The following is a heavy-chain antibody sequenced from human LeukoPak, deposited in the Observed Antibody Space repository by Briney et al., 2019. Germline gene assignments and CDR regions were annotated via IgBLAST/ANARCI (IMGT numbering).Heavy chain of an antibody. D-gene: IGHD3-10*01. CDR1: GGSISSSSYY. CDR2: IYYSGST. J-gene: IGHJ4*02. CDR3: ASHPRVILWFGEYPYYFDY. V-gene: IGHV4-39*01. Sequence: PSETLSLTCTVSGGSISSSSYYWGWIRQPPGKGLEWIGSIYYSGSTYYNPSLKSRVTISVDTSKNQFSLKLSSVTAADTAVYYCASHPRVILWFGEYPYYFDYWGQGTLVTVSS.